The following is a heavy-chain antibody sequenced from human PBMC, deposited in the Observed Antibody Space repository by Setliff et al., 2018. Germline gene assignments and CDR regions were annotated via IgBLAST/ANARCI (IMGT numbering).Heavy chain of an antibody. CDR2: SIPMYRTT. J-gene: IGHJ4*02. D-gene: IGHD1-20*01. Sequence: ASVKVSCKASGGTFSRYAISWVRQAPGQGLEWMGGSIPMYRTTKYAQKFRGRVTITTDESTTTAYMELSSLRSDDTATYYCAKDRVNDGIWEFDSWGQGLLVTVSS. CDR3: AKDRVNDGIWEFDS. CDR1: GGTFSRYA. V-gene: IGHV1-69*05.